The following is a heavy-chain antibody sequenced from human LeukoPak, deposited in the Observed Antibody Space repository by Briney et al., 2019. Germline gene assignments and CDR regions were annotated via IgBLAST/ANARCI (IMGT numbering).Heavy chain of an antibody. V-gene: IGHV4-34*01. D-gene: IGHD6-19*01. J-gene: IGHJ4*02. CDR1: GGPFSGYY. CDR3: ARGPIAVAGTDFDY. Sequence: PSETLSLTCAVYGGPFSGYYWSWIRQPPGKGLEWIGEINHSGSTNYNPSLKSRVTISVDTSKNQFSLKLSSVTAADTAVYYCARGPIAVAGTDFDYWGQGTLVTVSS. CDR2: INHSGST.